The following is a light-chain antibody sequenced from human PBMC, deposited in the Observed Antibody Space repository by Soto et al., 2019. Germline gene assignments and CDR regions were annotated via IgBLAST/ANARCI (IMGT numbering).Light chain of an antibody. J-gene: IGLJ2*01. CDR3: YFHASSTVV. Sequence: QSALTQPASVSGSPGQSITISCTGTSSAVGAYNYVSWYQQHPGKAPKLIIHDVSNRPSGVSNRFSASKSGNAASLTISGLQAEDKADYYCYFHASSTVVFGGGTELTVL. V-gene: IGLV2-14*01. CDR2: DVS. CDR1: SSAVGAYNY.